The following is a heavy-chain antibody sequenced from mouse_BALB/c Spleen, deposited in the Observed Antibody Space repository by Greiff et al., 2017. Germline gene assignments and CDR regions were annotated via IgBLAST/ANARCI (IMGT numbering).Heavy chain of an antibody. V-gene: IGHV7-3*02. D-gene: IGHD2-3*01. Sequence: EVKVVESGGGLVQPGGSLRLSCATSGFTFTDYYMSWVRQPPGKALEWLGFIRNKANGYTTEYSASVKGRFTISRDNSQSILYLQMNTLRAEDSATYYCARAEYEEDAMDYWGQGTSVTVSS. J-gene: IGHJ4*01. CDR3: ARAEYEEDAMDY. CDR1: GFTFTDYY. CDR2: IRNKANGYTT.